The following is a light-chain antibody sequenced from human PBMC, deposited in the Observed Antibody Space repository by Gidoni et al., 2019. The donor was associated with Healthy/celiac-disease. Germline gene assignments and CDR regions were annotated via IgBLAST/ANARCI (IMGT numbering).Light chain of an antibody. Sequence: EIVLTQSPGTLSVSPGARATLSCMASQSISSHYLAWYQQNPGQAPSLLISGASNSATGIPDSFSGSGSGADFTLTISRLEPEDFAVYYCQQYGSSPRTFGQGTKVEIK. J-gene: IGKJ1*01. CDR2: GAS. CDR3: QQYGSSPRT. V-gene: IGKV3-20*01. CDR1: QSISSHY.